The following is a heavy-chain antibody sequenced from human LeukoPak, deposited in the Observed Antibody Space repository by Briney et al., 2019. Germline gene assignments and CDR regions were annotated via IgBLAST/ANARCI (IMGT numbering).Heavy chain of an antibody. CDR3: ARADILTGGFDY. J-gene: IGHJ4*02. Sequence: SETLSLTCAVYGGSFSGYYWSWTRQPPGKGLEWIGEINHSGSTNYNPSLKSRVTISVDTSKNQFSLKLSSVTAAGTAVYYCARADILTGGFDYWGQGTLVTVSS. D-gene: IGHD3-9*01. V-gene: IGHV4-34*01. CDR2: INHSGST. CDR1: GGSFSGYY.